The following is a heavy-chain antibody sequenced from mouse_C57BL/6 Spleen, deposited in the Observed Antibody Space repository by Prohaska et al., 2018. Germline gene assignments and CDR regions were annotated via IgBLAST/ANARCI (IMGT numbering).Heavy chain of an antibody. Sequence: DVQLQESGPGLVKPSQSLSLTCSVTGYSITSCYYWNWIRQFPGNKLEWMCYISYDGSNNYNPSLKNRISITRDTSKNQFFLKLNSVTTEDTATYYCARDSSNYVAYWGQGTLVTVSA. J-gene: IGHJ3*01. CDR1: GYSITSCYY. CDR3: ARDSSNYVAY. D-gene: IGHD2-5*01. V-gene: IGHV3-6*01. CDR2: ISYDGSN.